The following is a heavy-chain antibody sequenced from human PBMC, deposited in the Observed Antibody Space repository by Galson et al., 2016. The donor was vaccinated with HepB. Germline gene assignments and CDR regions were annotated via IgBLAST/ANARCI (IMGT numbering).Heavy chain of an antibody. D-gene: IGHD2-2*01. CDR2: IYHTGTS. CDR3: ARAAIIPGARMVFDP. J-gene: IGHJ5*02. CDR1: GASMNSSNW. Sequence: SETLSLTCAVSGASMNSSNWWTWVRQAPGKGLEWIGEIYHTGTSNNNPFLSSRFTLSVDKSRNQFSLNLTSVTAADTAVYYCARAAIIPGARMVFDPWGQGILVTVSS. V-gene: IGHV4-4*02.